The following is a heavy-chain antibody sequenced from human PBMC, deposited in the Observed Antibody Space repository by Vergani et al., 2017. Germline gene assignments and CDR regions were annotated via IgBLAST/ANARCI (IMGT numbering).Heavy chain of an antibody. V-gene: IGHV4-59*01. Sequence: QVQLQESGPGLVKPSETLSLTCTVSGGSISSYYWSWIRQPPGKGLEWIGYIYYSGSTNYNPSLKSRVTISVDTSKNQFSRKLSSVTAADTAVYYCARDLGDPGPYCSGGSCYIWFDPWGQGTLVTVSS. CDR2: IYYSGST. J-gene: IGHJ5*02. CDR3: ARDLGDPGPYCSGGSCYIWFDP. D-gene: IGHD2-15*01. CDR1: GGSISSYY.